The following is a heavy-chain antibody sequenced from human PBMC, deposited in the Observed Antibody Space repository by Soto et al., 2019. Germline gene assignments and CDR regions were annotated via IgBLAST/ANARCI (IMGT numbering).Heavy chain of an antibody. CDR2: FYYNGIT. CDR1: GGAISFYY. Sequence: SETLSLTCTVSGGAISFYYWNWVRQPPGKGLEWIGYFYYNGITNYNPSLKSRVTISVDSSKNQFSLKLNSVTSADTAVYYCARWFDPWGQGTLVTVSS. V-gene: IGHV4-59*03. CDR3: ARWFDP. J-gene: IGHJ5*01.